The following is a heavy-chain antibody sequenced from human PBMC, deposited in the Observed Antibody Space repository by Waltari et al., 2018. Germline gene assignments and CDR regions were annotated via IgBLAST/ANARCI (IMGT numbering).Heavy chain of an antibody. CDR3: AHSRTEPQYYDFWSGYYPFDY. J-gene: IGHJ4*02. Sequence: QITLKESGPTLVKPTQTLTLTCTFSGFSLSTSGVGVGWIRQPPGTALEWLALIYWNDDKRYSPSLKSRLTITKDTSKNQVVLTMTNMDPVDTATYYCAHSRTEPQYYDFWSGYYPFDYWGQGTLVTVSS. CDR1: GFSLSTSGVG. D-gene: IGHD3-3*01. V-gene: IGHV2-5*01. CDR2: IYWNDDK.